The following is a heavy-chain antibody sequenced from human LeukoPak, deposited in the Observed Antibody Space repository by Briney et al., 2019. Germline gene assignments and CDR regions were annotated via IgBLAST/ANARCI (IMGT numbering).Heavy chain of an antibody. Sequence: PGGSLRLSCAASGFTFSSYAMSWVRQAPGKGLEWVSAISGSGGSTYYADSVKGRFTISRDNSKNTLYLQMNSLRAEDTAVYYCAKAGRVIGGTTKKYYFDYWGQGTLVTVSS. V-gene: IGHV3-23*01. CDR1: GFTFSSYA. J-gene: IGHJ4*02. CDR2: ISGSGGST. D-gene: IGHD1-1*01. CDR3: AKAGRVIGGTTKKYYFDY.